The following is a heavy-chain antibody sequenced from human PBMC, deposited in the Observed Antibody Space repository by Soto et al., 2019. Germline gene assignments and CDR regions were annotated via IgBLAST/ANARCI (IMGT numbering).Heavy chain of an antibody. CDR1: GGSFSGYY. Sequence: SETLSLTCAVYGGSFSGYYWSWIRQPPGKGLEWIGEINHSGNTNYNPSLKSRVTISVDTSKNQFSLKLSSVTAADTAVYYCARRTSGYDASYFDYWGQGTLVTVSS. CDR2: INHSGNT. J-gene: IGHJ4*02. CDR3: ARRTSGYDASYFDY. V-gene: IGHV4-34*01. D-gene: IGHD5-12*01.